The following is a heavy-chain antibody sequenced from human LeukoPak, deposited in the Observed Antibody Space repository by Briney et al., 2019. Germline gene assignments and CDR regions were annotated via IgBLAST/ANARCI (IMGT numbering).Heavy chain of an antibody. CDR1: GGSVSDYY. CDR3: ARAVHRTEYSSSSWFDP. D-gene: IGHD6-6*01. Sequence: SETLSLTCNVSGGSVSDYYWSWIRQPPGKGLEWIGYIYYSGSTHYNPSLKSRVTISVDTSKNQFSLKLSSVTAADTAVYYCARAVHRTEYSSSSWFDPWGQGTLVTVSS. CDR2: IYYSGST. V-gene: IGHV4-59*02. J-gene: IGHJ5*02.